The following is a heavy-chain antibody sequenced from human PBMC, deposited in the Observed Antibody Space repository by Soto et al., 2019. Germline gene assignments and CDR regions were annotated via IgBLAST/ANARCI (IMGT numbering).Heavy chain of an antibody. CDR1: GYTFTSYG. V-gene: IGHV1-18*04. Sequence: QVQLVQSGAEVKKPGASVKVSCTASGYTFTSYGISWVRQAPGQGLEWMGWIGAYNGNTNYAQKVQGRVTMTTDTRTSTIYMDLRSLTSDDTAVYYCARVRAELGYCSGASCLPYYYGMDVWGQGTTVTVSS. CDR3: ARVRAELGYCSGASCLPYYYGMDV. D-gene: IGHD2-15*01. J-gene: IGHJ6*02. CDR2: IGAYNGNT.